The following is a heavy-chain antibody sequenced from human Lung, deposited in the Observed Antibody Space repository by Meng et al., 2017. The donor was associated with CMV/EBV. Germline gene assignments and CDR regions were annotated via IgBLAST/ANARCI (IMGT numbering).Heavy chain of an antibody. V-gene: IGHV3-23*01. Sequence: GEXXTISCAASGFTFSTYAMNWVRQAPGKGLEWVSSISGSTSSDTHYADSVGGRFTISRDNSKNTLFLHLSSLRVEDTAIYYCARALRGYAYPRDAFGVWGQGXMVTVSS. CDR2: ISGSTSSDT. D-gene: IGHD5-18*01. CDR1: GFTFSTYA. J-gene: IGHJ3*01. CDR3: ARALRGYAYPRDAFGV.